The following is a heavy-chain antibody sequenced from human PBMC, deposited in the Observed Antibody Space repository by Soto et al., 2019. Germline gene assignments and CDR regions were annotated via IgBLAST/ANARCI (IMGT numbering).Heavy chain of an antibody. CDR2: ISWNSGSI. CDR1: GFTFDDYA. J-gene: IGHJ4*02. Sequence: GGSLRLSCAASGFTFDDYAMHWVRQAPGKGLEWVSGISWNSGSIGYADSVKGRFTISRDNAKNSLYLQMNSLRAEDTALYYCARSWGGSSLYYFDYWGQGTLVTVSS. CDR3: ARSWGGSSLYYFDY. D-gene: IGHD2-15*01. V-gene: IGHV3-9*01.